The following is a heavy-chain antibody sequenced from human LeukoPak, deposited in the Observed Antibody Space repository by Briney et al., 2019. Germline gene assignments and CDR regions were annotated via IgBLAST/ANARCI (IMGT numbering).Heavy chain of an antibody. Sequence: ASVKVSCKASGYTFTSYYMHWVRQAPGQGLEWMGIINTSGGSTSYAQKFQGRVTMTTDTTTSTAYMELRSLRSDDTAVYYCARGGYCSSTSCYVGWFDPWGQGTLVTVSS. CDR2: INTSGGST. CDR3: ARGGYCSSTSCYVGWFDP. V-gene: IGHV1-46*01. J-gene: IGHJ5*02. CDR1: GYTFTSYY. D-gene: IGHD2-2*01.